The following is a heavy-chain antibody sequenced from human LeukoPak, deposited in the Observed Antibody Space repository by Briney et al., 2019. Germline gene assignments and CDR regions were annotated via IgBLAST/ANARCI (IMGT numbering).Heavy chain of an antibody. CDR1: QFPFGNYA. J-gene: IGHJ3*02. D-gene: IGHD6-19*01. CDR2: VSGDGHST. Sequence: GSLSLSCVASQFPFGNYAMSWVRQTPGKGLEWVSAVSGDGHSTYSADSVRGRFTISRDNSKSTLYLQMNSLRAEDTALYYCAKVAGSSGWYGGNAFDIWGQGTLVTVSS. V-gene: IGHV3-23*01. CDR3: AKVAGSSGWYGGNAFDI.